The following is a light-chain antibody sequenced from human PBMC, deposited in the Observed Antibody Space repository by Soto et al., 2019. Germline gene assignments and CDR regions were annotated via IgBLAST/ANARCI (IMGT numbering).Light chain of an antibody. CDR3: QQYYSYPWT. V-gene: IGKV1-5*01. Sequence: DIQMTPSPSTLSASVGDRVTITCRASQSISGWLAWYQQKPGKPPKLLIYDASSLEGGVPSRFSGSGSGTEFTLTISSLKTDDFATYYCQQYYSYPWTVGQGTKVDIK. CDR1: QSISGW. J-gene: IGKJ1*01. CDR2: DAS.